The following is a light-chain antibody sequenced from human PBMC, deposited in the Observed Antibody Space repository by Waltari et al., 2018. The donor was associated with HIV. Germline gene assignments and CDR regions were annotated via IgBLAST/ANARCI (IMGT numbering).Light chain of an antibody. CDR3: QSYDSSLSGL. CDR2: GNS. V-gene: IGLV1-40*01. Sequence: QSVLTQPPSVSGAPGQRVTISCTGRSSNIGAGYDVHWYQQLPGTAPKLLIYGNSNRPSGVPDRFSGSKSGTSASLAITGLQAEDEADYYCQSYDSSLSGLFGGGTKLTVL. J-gene: IGLJ3*02. CDR1: SSNIGAGYD.